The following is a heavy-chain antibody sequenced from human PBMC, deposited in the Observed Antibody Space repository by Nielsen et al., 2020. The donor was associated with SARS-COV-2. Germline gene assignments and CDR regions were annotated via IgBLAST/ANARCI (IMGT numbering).Heavy chain of an antibody. CDR2: IYYSGST. V-gene: IGHV4-39*01. J-gene: IGHJ6*03. CDR1: GFTFSSYA. D-gene: IGHD5-24*01. Sequence: GSLRLSCAASGFTFSSYAMSWVRQAPGKGLEWIGSIYYSGSTYYNPSLKSRVTISVDTSKNQFSLKLSSVTAADTAVYYCARLRMAYYMDVWGKGTTVTVSS. CDR3: ARLRMAYYMDV.